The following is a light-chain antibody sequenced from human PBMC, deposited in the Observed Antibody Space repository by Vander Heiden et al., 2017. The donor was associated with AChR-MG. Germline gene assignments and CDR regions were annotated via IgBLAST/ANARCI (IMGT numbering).Light chain of an antibody. J-gene: IGLJ3*02. CDR3: QSSDTSGDGV. CDR2: KDS. Sequence: SFALTPPPSVSVSPGQTATISCSGNLVPKHYVYWYQQKSGQAPVLVIYKDSERPSGISERISGSSSGKTATLTISGAQLEDEGDYYCQSSDTSGDGVFGGGTTVTVL. V-gene: IGLV3-25*03. CDR1: LVPKHY.